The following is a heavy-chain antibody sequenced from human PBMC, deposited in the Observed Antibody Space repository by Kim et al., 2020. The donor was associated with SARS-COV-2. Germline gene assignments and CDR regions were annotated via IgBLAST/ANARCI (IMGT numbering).Heavy chain of an antibody. CDR2: IYSGGST. CDR3: ARDLSYYDSSGYYDAFDI. V-gene: IGHV3-53*04. CDR1: GFTVSSNY. J-gene: IGHJ3*02. D-gene: IGHD3-22*01. Sequence: GGSLRLSCAASGFTVSSNYMSWVRQAPGKGLEWVSVIYSGGSTYYADSVKGRFTISRHNSKNTLYLQMNSLRAEDTAVYYCARDLSYYDSSGYYDAFDIWGQGTMVTVSS.